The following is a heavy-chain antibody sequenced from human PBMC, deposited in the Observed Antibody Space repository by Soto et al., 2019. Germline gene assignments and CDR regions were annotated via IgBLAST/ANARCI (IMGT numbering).Heavy chain of an antibody. CDR2: IRSEAPSDAT. V-gene: IGHV3-73*02. D-gene: IGHD3-9*01. CDR3: ARYDTFDY. Sequence: EVQLVESGGGLVQPGGSLKLSCAAFGLVFSASAMHWVRQAPGKRPEWVGRIRSEAPSDATGYSASLKGRFTISRDGSKNTAYLQMTGLETGDTAVYYCARYDTFDYWGQGTQVTVSS. CDR1: GLVFSASA. J-gene: IGHJ4*02.